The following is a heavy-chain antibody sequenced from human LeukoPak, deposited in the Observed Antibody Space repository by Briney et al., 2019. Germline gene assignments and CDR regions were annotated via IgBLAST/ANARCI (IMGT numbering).Heavy chain of an antibody. V-gene: IGHV3-21*01. CDR3: ARDGAAALGY. D-gene: IGHD6-13*01. J-gene: IGHJ4*02. Sequence: GGSLRLSCAASSFTFSSFWMSWVRQAPGKGLEWVSSISSSSSYIYYADSVKGRLTISRDNAKNSLYLQMNSLRAEDTAVYYCARDGAAALGYWGPGTLVTVSS. CDR2: ISSSSSYI. CDR1: SFTFSSFW.